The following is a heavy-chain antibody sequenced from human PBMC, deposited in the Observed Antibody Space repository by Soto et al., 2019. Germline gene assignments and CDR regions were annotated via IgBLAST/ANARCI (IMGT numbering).Heavy chain of an antibody. CDR1: GFTFGDYA. CDR2: IRSKAYGGTT. CDR3: TRAGYDYIWGSPKDAFDI. Sequence: GGSLRLSCTASGFTFGDYAMSWFRQAPGKGLEWVGFIRSKAYGGTTEYAASVKGRFTISRDDSKSIAYLQMNSLKTEDTAVYYCTRAGYDYIWGSPKDAFDIWGQGTMVTVSS. J-gene: IGHJ3*02. V-gene: IGHV3-49*03. D-gene: IGHD3-16*01.